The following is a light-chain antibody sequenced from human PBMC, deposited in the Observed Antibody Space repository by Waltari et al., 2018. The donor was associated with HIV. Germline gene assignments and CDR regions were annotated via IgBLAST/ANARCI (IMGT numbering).Light chain of an antibody. V-gene: IGKV3-15*01. CDR2: GAF. CDR3: QQYNNWPRT. CDR1: QSVSSN. J-gene: IGKJ2*01. Sequence: EIVMTQSPATLSVSPGERATLSCRASQSVSSNLAWYQQTPGQAPRLLIYGAFTRATGIPARFSGSESGTEFTLTISSLRSEDFVVYYCQQYNNWPRTFGQGTKLQIK.